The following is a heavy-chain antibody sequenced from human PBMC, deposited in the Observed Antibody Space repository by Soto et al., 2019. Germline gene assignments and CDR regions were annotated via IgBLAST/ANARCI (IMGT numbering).Heavy chain of an antibody. Sequence: QVQLVQSGAEVKKPGASVKVSCKASGYTFTSHGISWVRQAPGQGLEWMGWISAYNGNTNYAQKLQGRVTMTTDTSTSTAYMELRSLRSDDTAVYYCARDRPLLWFGERYYGMDVWGQGTTVTVSS. CDR3: ARDRPLLWFGERYYGMDV. J-gene: IGHJ6*02. CDR2: ISAYNGNT. D-gene: IGHD3-10*01. CDR1: GYTFTSHG. V-gene: IGHV1-18*01.